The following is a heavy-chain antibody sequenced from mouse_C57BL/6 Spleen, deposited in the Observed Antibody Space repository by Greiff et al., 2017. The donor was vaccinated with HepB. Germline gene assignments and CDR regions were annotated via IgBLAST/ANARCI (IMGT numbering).Heavy chain of an antibody. CDR3: ARDYGSSLGYFDV. J-gene: IGHJ1*03. D-gene: IGHD1-1*01. CDR2: IYPGDGDT. V-gene: IGHV1-82*01. CDR1: GYAFSSSW. Sequence: QVQLKESGPELVKPGASVKISCKASGYAFSSSWMNWVKQRPGKGLEWIGRIYPGDGDTNYNGKFKGKATLTADKSSSTAYMQLSSLTSEDSAVYFCARDYGSSLGYFDVWGTGTTVTVSS.